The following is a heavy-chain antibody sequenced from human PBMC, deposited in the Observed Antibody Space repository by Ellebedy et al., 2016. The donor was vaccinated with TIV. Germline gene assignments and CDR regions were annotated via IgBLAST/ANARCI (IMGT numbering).Heavy chain of an antibody. CDR2: IYYSGST. D-gene: IGHD5-12*01. CDR3: ARGGGYDFDY. CDR1: GVSIIDNY. Sequence: MPSETLSLTCTVSGVSIIDNYWSWIRQPPGKGLEWIGYIYYSGSTNYNPSLKSRITISVDTSKNQFSLKLSYVTAADTAVYYCARGGGYDFDYWGQGTLVTVSS. V-gene: IGHV4-59*01. J-gene: IGHJ4*02.